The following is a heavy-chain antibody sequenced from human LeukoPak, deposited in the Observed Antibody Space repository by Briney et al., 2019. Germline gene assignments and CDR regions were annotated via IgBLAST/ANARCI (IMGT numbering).Heavy chain of an antibody. V-gene: IGHV3-30*04. CDR2: ISYDGSNK. J-gene: IGHJ5*02. Sequence: GALRLSCAASGFTFSSYAMHWVRQAPGKGLEWVAVISYDGSNKSYADSVKGRFTISRDNSKNTLYLQMNSLRAEDAAVYYCARARKSGGITMIRGVKDRGWFDPWGQGTLVTVSS. CDR1: GFTFSSYA. D-gene: IGHD3-10*01. CDR3: ARARKSGGITMIRGVKDRGWFDP.